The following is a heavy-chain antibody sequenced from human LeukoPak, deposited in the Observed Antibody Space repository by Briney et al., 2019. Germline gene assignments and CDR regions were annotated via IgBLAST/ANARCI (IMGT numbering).Heavy chain of an antibody. CDR2: IRYEGSNK. CDR3: AKAKRPYYYDSSGPPSP. V-gene: IGHV3-33*06. CDR1: GFTFSSYG. D-gene: IGHD3-22*01. Sequence: GRSLRLSCAASGFTFSSYGMHWVRQAPGKGLEWVAVIRYEGSNKYYADSVKGRFTISRDNSKNTLYLQVNSLRAEDPAVYYCAKAKRPYYYDSSGPPSPWGQGTLVTVSS. J-gene: IGHJ5*02.